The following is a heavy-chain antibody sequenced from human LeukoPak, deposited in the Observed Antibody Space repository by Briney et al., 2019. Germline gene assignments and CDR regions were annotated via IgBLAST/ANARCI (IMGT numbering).Heavy chain of an antibody. V-gene: IGHV3-74*01. CDR1: GFTFSSNW. J-gene: IGHJ4*02. CDR3: SRASSSVPNLLDY. Sequence: GGSPRLSCAASGFTFSSNWMHWVRQGPGKGLVWVSRISTDGSSTTYADSVKGRFTISRDNAKNTLYLQMNSLRAEDTAVYYCSRASSSVPNLLDYWGQGTLVTVSS. D-gene: IGHD6-19*01. CDR2: ISTDGSST.